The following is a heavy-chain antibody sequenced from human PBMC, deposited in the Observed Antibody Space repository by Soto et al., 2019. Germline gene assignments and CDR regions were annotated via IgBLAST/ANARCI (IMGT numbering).Heavy chain of an antibody. CDR2: IYYSGST. Sequence: SETLSLTSTVSGGSISSGDYYWSWIRQPPGKGLEWIGYIYYSGSTYYNPSLKSRVTISVDTSKNQFSLKLSSVTAADTAVYYCAREGYYDFWSGYYHVWFDPWGQGTLVTVSS. CDR3: AREGYYDFWSGYYHVWFDP. CDR1: GGSISSGDYY. V-gene: IGHV4-30-4*01. D-gene: IGHD3-3*01. J-gene: IGHJ5*02.